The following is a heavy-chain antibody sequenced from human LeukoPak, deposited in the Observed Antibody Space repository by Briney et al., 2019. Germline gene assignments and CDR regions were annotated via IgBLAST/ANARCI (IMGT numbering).Heavy chain of an antibody. J-gene: IGHJ4*02. D-gene: IGHD3-22*01. CDR3: ARTYYDYSGSDPSFDY. CDR2: ISGSGDIT. CDR1: GFTFSAYV. V-gene: IGHV3-23*01. Sequence: PGGSLRLSCAVSGFTFSAYVMSWVRQAPGKGLEWVSSISGSGDITYYADSVKGRFTISRDNSRNTLYLQMNSLRAEDTAVYYCARTYYDYSGSDPSFDYWGQGTLVTVSS.